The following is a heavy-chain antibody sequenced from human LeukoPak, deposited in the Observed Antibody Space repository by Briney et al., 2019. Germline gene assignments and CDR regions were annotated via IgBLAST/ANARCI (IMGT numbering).Heavy chain of an antibody. Sequence: MPGGSLRLSCAASGFTFSSYSMNWVRQAPGKGLEWVSSISSSSSYIYYADSVKGRFTISRDNAKNSPYLQMNSLRAEDTAVYYCARDGSGSYSLDYWGQGTLVTVSS. J-gene: IGHJ4*02. CDR2: ISSSSSYI. V-gene: IGHV3-21*01. CDR3: ARDGSGSYSLDY. D-gene: IGHD3-10*01. CDR1: GFTFSSYS.